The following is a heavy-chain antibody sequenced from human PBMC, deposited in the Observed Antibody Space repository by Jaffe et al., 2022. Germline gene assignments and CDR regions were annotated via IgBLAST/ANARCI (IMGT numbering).Heavy chain of an antibody. CDR2: ISAYNGNT. CDR3: ARDRGGIVVVVAAGTYRGFDY. V-gene: IGHV1-18*01. CDR1: GYTFTSYG. J-gene: IGHJ4*02. D-gene: IGHD2-15*01. Sequence: QVQLVQSGAEVKKPGASVKVSCKASGYTFTSYGISWVRQAPGQGLEWMGWISAYNGNTNYAQKLQGRVTMTTDTSTSTAYMELRSLRSDDTAVYYCARDRGGIVVVVAAGTYRGFDYWGQGTLVTVSS.